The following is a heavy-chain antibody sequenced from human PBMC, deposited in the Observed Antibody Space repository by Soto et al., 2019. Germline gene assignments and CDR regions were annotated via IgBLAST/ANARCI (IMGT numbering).Heavy chain of an antibody. V-gene: IGHV4-59*01. CDR1: GGSISSYY. D-gene: IGHD2-2*01. J-gene: IGHJ3*02. CDR3: ARPMRGYCSSTSCRYPPHDAFDI. Sequence: SETLSLTCTVSGGSISSYYWSWIRQPPGKGLEWIGYIYYSGSTNYNPSLKSRVTISVDTSKNQFSLKLSSVTAADTAVYYCARPMRGYCSSTSCRYPPHDAFDIWGQGTMVTVSS. CDR2: IYYSGST.